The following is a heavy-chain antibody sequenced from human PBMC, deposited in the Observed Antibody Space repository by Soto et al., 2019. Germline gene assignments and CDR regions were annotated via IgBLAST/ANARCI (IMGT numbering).Heavy chain of an antibody. J-gene: IGHJ4*02. CDR3: AKDSWERAVVQVSMIDD. D-gene: IGHD6-19*01. V-gene: IGHV3-30*18. CDR2: ISYDGSSK. Sequence: QLQLVESGGGVVQPGRSLRLSCAASGFRFSNYGMHWVRQAPGKGLEWVAVISYDGSSKYYADSVKGRFTISRDNSKNTLYLQLNSLRTEDTAVFYCAKDSWERAVVQVSMIDDWGQGTLVTVSS. CDR1: GFRFSNYG.